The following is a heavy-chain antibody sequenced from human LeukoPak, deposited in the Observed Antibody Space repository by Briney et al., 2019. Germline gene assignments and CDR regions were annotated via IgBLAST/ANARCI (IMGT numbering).Heavy chain of an antibody. D-gene: IGHD5-24*01. CDR3: ARNVTISRPYDASDI. V-gene: IGHV4-59*08. J-gene: IGHJ3*02. Sequence: PPETLSLTCTVPGDSIGSLYWSWIRQPPGKGLEWIGYIYYSGGTDYNPSLKSRVTISVDTSKNQFSLKLRSVTAADTAVYYCARNVTISRPYDASDISRPPRMVTVS. CDR1: GDSIGSLY. CDR2: IYYSGGT.